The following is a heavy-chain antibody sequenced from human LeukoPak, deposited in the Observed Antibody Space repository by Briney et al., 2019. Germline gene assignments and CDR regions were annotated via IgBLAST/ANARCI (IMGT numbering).Heavy chain of an antibody. D-gene: IGHD3-9*01. CDR1: GGSFSGYY. CDR2: IYYSGST. V-gene: IGHV4-59*12. CDR3: ARGKVDFAF. J-gene: IGHJ4*02. Sequence: SETLSLTCAVYGGSFSGYYWSWIRQPPGKGLEWIGYIYYSGSTNYNPSLKSRVTISVDTSKNQFSLKLSSVTAADTAVYYCARGKVDFAFWGQGTLVTVSS.